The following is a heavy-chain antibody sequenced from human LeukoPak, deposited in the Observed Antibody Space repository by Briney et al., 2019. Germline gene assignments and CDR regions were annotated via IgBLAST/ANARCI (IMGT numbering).Heavy chain of an antibody. J-gene: IGHJ5*02. V-gene: IGHV3-30*02. CDR3: AKDYCSSTSCYTFDP. Sequence: GGSLRLSCAASGFTFSSYGMHWVRQAPGKGLEWVAFIRYDGSNKYYADSVKGRFTISRDNSKNTLYLQMNSLRAEDTAVYYCAKDYCSSTSCYTFDPWGQGTLVIVSS. D-gene: IGHD2-2*01. CDR1: GFTFSSYG. CDR2: IRYDGSNK.